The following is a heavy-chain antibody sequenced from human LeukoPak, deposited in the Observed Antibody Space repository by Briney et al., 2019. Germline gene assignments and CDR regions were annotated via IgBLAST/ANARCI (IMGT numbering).Heavy chain of an antibody. CDR3: VRFGEFALDY. V-gene: IGHV3-74*01. J-gene: IGHJ4*02. CDR1: GFTFRNHW. Sequence: GGSLRLSCAVSGFTFRNHWMHWVRQAPGKGLVWVSRVNSDGSSTRYADSVKGRFTISRDNAKNTLYLQMNSLRAEDTAVYHCVRFGEFALDYWGQGTVVTVSS. D-gene: IGHD3-10*01. CDR2: VNSDGSST.